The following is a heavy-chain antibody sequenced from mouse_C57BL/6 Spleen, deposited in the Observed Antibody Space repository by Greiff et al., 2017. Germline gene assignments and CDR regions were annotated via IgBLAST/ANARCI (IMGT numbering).Heavy chain of an antibody. J-gene: IGHJ2*01. D-gene: IGHD2-2*01. CDR2: ISSGGSYT. Sequence: EVQGVESGGDLVKPGGSLKLSCAASGFTFSSYGMSWVRQTPDKRLEWVATISSGGSYTYYPDSVKGRFTISRDNAKNTLYLQMSSLKSEDTAMYYCARRGYDLDYWGQGTTLTVSS. V-gene: IGHV5-6*01. CDR1: GFTFSSYG. CDR3: ARRGYDLDY.